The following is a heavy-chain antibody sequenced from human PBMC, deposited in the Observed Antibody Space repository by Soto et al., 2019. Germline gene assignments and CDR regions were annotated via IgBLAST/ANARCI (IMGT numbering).Heavy chain of an antibody. D-gene: IGHD3-16*02. CDR1: GGSFSGYY. CDR2: INHSGST. J-gene: IGHJ4*02. Sequence: SETLSLTCAVYGGSFSGYYWSWIRQPPGKGLEWIGEINHSGSTNYNPSLKSRVTISVDTSKNQFSLKLSSVTAADTAVYYCASGRSYYDYIWGSYRYPFDFDYWGQGTLVTVSS. CDR3: ASGRSYYDYIWGSYRYPFDFDY. V-gene: IGHV4-34*01.